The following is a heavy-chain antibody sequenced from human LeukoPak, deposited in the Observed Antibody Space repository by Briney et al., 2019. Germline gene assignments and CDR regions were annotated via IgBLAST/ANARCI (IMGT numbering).Heavy chain of an antibody. CDR3: ARDMAYASGWYA. CDR1: GFTFSSYS. D-gene: IGHD6-19*01. Sequence: GGSLRLSCAASGFTFSSYSINWVRQAPGKGLEWVSSISSSSSYIYYADSVKGRFTISRDNAKNSLFLQMHSLRAEDTAVYYCARDMAYASGWYAWGQGTLVTVSS. J-gene: IGHJ5*02. V-gene: IGHV3-21*01. CDR2: ISSSSSYI.